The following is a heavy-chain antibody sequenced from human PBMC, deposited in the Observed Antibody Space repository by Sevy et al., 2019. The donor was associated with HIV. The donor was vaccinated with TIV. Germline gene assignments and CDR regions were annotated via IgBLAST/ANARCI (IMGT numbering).Heavy chain of an antibody. CDR3: ATSETLITTKAGGFDV. Sequence: ASVKVSCKASGFRFSSYSFSWVRQAPGQGLEWLGWISAFNGNTNSAQQLKDRVTITIDASRDTAYMELRSLRPDDTAVYYCATSETLITTKAGGFDVWGQGTRVTVSS. V-gene: IGHV1-18*01. J-gene: IGHJ3*01. D-gene: IGHD1-1*01. CDR1: GFRFSSYS. CDR2: ISAFNGNT.